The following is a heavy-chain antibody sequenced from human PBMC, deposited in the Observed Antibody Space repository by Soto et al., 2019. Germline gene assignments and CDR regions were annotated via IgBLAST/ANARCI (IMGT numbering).Heavy chain of an antibody. V-gene: IGHV4-59*02. CDR2: IYYSGST. CDR3: ARENSVSEEWFDP. CDR1: GGSVTTYH. D-gene: IGHD3-10*01. Sequence: PSETLSLTCTVSGGSVTTYHWSWIRQPPGKGLEWVGYIYYSGSTKYNPSLKSRITISIDRSKNQFSLKVNSVTAADTAVYYCARENSVSEEWFDPWGQGALVTVSS. J-gene: IGHJ5*02.